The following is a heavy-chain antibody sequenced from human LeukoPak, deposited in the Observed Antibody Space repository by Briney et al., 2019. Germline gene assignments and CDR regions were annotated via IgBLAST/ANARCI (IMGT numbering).Heavy chain of an antibody. CDR3: ARAHKDTYGDYGGYFDY. J-gene: IGHJ4*02. CDR1: GYTFTIYY. Sequence: ASVKVSCKASGYTFTIYYMHWVRQAPGQGLEWMGIINPSGGSTSYAQKFQGRVTMTRDTSTSTVYMELSSLRSEDTAVYYCARAHKDTYGDYGGYFDYWGQGTLVTVSS. V-gene: IGHV1-46*01. CDR2: INPSGGST. D-gene: IGHD4-17*01.